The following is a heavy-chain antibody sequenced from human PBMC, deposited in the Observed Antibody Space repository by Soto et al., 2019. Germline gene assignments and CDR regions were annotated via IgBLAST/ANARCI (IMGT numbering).Heavy chain of an antibody. CDR2: SSAYNANK. CDR1: GYSFTIYG. D-gene: IGHD1-26*01. V-gene: IGHV1-18*01. Sequence: QVQLVQSGAEVKKPGASVKVSCKASGYSFTIYGISWVRQAPGQGLEWMGWSSAYNANKKYAQKLQGRVTMTTDTSTSTAYMELRSLRSDDTAVYYCARDTGAPLDYWGRGTLVTVSS. CDR3: ARDTGAPLDY. J-gene: IGHJ4*02.